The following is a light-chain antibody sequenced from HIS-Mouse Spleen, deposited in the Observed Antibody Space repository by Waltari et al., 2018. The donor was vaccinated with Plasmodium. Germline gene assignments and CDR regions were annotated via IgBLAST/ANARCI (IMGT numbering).Light chain of an antibody. CDR1: QSISSY. Sequence: DIQMPHSPSSLSASVGDRVPITCRASQSISSYLNWYQQKPGKAPKLLIYAASSLQSGVPSRFSGSGSGTDFTLTISSLQPEDFATYYCQQSYSTPPTFGGGTKVEIK. J-gene: IGKJ4*01. CDR2: AAS. CDR3: QQSYSTPPT. V-gene: IGKV1-39*01.